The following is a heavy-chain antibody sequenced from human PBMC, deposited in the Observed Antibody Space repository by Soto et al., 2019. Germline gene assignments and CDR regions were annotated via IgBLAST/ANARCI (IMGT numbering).Heavy chain of an antibody. J-gene: IGHJ6*02. CDR2: IYNGRDT. Sequence: SETLSLTCTVSGASVSRDSYYWGWIRQPPEKGLEWIGNIYNGRDTYYNPSLKSRVTISVDTSKNQFSLRLSSVTAADTAVYYCAALNTLRRDWENYHYYDLDGWGHGTTVSVYS. CDR3: AALNTLRRDWENYHYYDLDG. D-gene: IGHD3-9*01. CDR1: GASVSRDSYY. V-gene: IGHV4-39*01.